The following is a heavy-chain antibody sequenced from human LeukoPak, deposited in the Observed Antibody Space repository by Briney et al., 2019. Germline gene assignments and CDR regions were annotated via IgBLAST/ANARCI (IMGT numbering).Heavy chain of an antibody. Sequence: SETLSLTCTVSGGSISSGGYYWSWIRQHPGKGLEWIGYIYYSGSTYYNPSLKSRVTISVDTSRNQFSLKLSSVTAADTAVYYCARESRITIFGNFNWFDPWGQGTLVTVSS. CDR3: ARESRITIFGNFNWFDP. CDR1: GGSISSGGYY. CDR2: IYYSGST. D-gene: IGHD3-3*01. V-gene: IGHV4-31*03. J-gene: IGHJ5*02.